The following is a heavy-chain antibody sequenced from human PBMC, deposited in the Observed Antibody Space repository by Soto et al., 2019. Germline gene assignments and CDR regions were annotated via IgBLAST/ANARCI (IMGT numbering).Heavy chain of an antibody. D-gene: IGHD6-13*01. J-gene: IGHJ6*02. CDR2: ISGSGGST. CDR1: GFTFSSYA. V-gene: IGHV3-23*01. CDR3: AKDRSWYGRYYYGMDV. Sequence: GGSLRLSCAASGFTFSSYAMSWVRQAPGKGLEWVSAISGSGGSTYYADSVKGRFTISRDNSKITLYLQMNSLRAEDTAVYYCAKDRSWYGRYYYGMDVWGQGTTVTVSS.